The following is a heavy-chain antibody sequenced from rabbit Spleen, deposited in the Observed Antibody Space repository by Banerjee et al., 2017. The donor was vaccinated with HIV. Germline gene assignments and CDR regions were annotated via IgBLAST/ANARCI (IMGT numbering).Heavy chain of an antibody. CDR2: IYTSSGST. V-gene: IGHV1S45*01. Sequence: QQQLEESGGGLVKPGGTLTLTCKASGLDFSAYAMCWVRQAPGKGLELIACIYTSSGSTYYASWAKGRFTISKTSSTTVTLQMTSLTAADTATYFCARASSTINMDYIAINTFNLWGPGTLVTVS. D-gene: IGHD1-1*01. J-gene: IGHJ4*01. CDR1: GLDFSAYA. CDR3: ARASSTINMDYIAINTFNL.